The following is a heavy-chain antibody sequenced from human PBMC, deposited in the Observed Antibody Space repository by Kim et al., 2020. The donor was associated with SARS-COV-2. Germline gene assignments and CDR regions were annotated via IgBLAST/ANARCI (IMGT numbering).Heavy chain of an antibody. CDR3: TRDGFPYNWNPGGWFDP. CDR1: GFTFGDYA. CDR2: IRSKAYGGTT. D-gene: IGHD1-20*01. Sequence: GGSLRLSCTASGFTFGDYAMSWVRQAPGKGLEWVGFIRSKAYGGTTEYAASVKGRFTISRDDSKSIAYLQMNSLKTEDTAVYYCTRDGFPYNWNPGGWFDPWGQGTLVTVSS. J-gene: IGHJ5*02. V-gene: IGHV3-49*04.